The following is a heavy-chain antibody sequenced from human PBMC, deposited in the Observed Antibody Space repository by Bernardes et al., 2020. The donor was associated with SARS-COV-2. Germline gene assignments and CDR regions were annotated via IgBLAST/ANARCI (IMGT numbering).Heavy chain of an antibody. CDR2: ISGSGTRT. V-gene: IGHV3-23*01. CDR3: AKDFRPNTVTTGDYFDS. J-gene: IGHJ4*02. Sequence: GGSLRLSCAASGFTFNSYAMAWVRQVPGKGLEWVAVISGSGTRTFYADSVKGRFTVSRDNSKNTLYVEMNRLTVDDTAIYYCAKDFRPNTVTTGDYFDSWGQGTLVTVSS. D-gene: IGHD4-17*01. CDR1: GFTFNSYA.